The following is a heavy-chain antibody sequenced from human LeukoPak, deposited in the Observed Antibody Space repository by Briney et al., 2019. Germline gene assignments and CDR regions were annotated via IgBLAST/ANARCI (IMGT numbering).Heavy chain of an antibody. CDR2: ISYDGSNK. J-gene: IGHJ4*02. Sequence: PGGSLRLSCAASGFTLSSYAMHWVRQAPGKGLEWVAVISYDGSNKYYADSVKGRFTISRDNSKNTLYLQMNSLRTEDTAVYYCARARYLSSGGYFDYWGQGTLVTVSS. V-gene: IGHV3-30*04. CDR1: GFTLSSYA. D-gene: IGHD6-19*01. CDR3: ARARYLSSGGYFDY.